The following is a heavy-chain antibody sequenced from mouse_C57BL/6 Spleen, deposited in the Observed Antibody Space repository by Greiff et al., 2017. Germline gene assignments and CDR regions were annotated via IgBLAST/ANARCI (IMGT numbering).Heavy chain of an antibody. CDR2: IDPSDSET. J-gene: IGHJ4*01. CDR1: GYTFTSYW. CDR3: ARSYYSNYLSYAMDY. V-gene: IGHV1-52*01. D-gene: IGHD2-5*01. Sequence: QVHVKQPGAELVRPGSSVKLSCKASGYTFTSYWMHWVKQRPIQGLEWIGNIDPSDSETHYNQKFKDKATLTVDKSSSTAYMQLSSLTSEDSAVYYCARSYYSNYLSYAMDYWGQGTSVTVSS.